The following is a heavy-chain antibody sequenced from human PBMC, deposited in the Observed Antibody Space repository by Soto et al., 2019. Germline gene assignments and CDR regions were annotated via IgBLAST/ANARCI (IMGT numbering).Heavy chain of an antibody. CDR1: GFTFSTDA. CDR2: ISGSPSST. CDR3: AKDGYYGSGDLYYFDY. Sequence: EVQLFESGGGLVQPGGSLRLSCAASGFTFSTDAMSWVRQTPGKGLEWVSAISGSPSSTYYADSVKGRFTITRDNSKRTLFLQMSSLRAEHTAVYYCAKDGYYGSGDLYYFDYWRQGTLVTVSS. J-gene: IGHJ4*02. V-gene: IGHV3-23*01. D-gene: IGHD2-15*01.